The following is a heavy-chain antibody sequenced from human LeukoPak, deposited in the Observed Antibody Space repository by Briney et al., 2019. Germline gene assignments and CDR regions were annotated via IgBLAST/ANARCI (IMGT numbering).Heavy chain of an antibody. Sequence: PSETLSLTCTVSGGSISSYYWSWIRHPPGKGLEWIGYIYYSGSTNYNPSLKSRVTISVDTSKNQFSLKLSSVTAADTAVYYCARETGRVWGQGTLVTVSS. CDR2: IYYSGST. D-gene: IGHD1-1*01. CDR3: ARETGRV. CDR1: GGSISSYY. V-gene: IGHV4-59*01. J-gene: IGHJ4*02.